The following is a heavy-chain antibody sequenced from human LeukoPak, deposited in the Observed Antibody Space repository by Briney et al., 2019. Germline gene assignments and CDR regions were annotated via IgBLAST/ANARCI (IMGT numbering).Heavy chain of an antibody. V-gene: IGHV4-59*01. CDR1: GGSISSYY. D-gene: IGHD1-7*01. CDR2: IYYSGST. Sequence: SETLSLTCTVSGGSISSYYWSWIRQPPGKGLEWIGYIYYSGSTNYNPSLKSRVTISVDTSKNQFSLKLSSVTAADTAVYYCARELELSYYYYYMDVWDKGTTVTVSS. CDR3: ARELELSYYYYYMDV. J-gene: IGHJ6*03.